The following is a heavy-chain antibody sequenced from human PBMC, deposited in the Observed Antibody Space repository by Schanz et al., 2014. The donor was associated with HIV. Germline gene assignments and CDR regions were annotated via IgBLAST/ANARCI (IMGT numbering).Heavy chain of an antibody. CDR2: ISGSGDYV. CDR1: GFTFSDHY. V-gene: IGHV3-11*01. Sequence: QVQLVESGGGLVKPGGSLRLSCAASGFTFSDHYMTWIRQAPGKGLECVSYISGSGDYVHYEDSVQGRFAISRDNPRNFLYLEMSTLTAADTGAYFCARRARCSGGGCYSRFDFDLWGRGILVSVSS. CDR3: ARRARCSGGGCYSRFDFDL. D-gene: IGHD2-15*01. J-gene: IGHJ4*02.